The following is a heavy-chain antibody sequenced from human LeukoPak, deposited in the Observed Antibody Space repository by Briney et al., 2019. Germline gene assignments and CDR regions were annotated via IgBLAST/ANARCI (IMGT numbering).Heavy chain of an antibody. D-gene: IGHD1-26*01. J-gene: IGHJ4*02. CDR2: IKSKTDGGTT. V-gene: IGHV3-15*01. CDR3: TTWELLPSSHNDY. CDR1: GFPFSDDW. Sequence: GGSLRLSCAASGFPFSDDWMSWVRQAPGKGLEWVGRIKSKTDGGTTDYAAPVKGRFTISRDDSKNTLYLQMNSLKTEDTAVYYCTTWELLPSSHNDYWGQGTLVTVSS.